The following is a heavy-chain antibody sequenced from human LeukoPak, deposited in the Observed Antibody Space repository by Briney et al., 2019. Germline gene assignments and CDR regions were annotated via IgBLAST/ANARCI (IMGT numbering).Heavy chain of an antibody. CDR1: GGSISSYY. CDR2: IYYSGST. V-gene: IGHV4-59*01. Sequence: SETLSLTCTVSGGSISSYYWSWIRQPPGKGLEWIGYIYYSGSTNYNPSLKSRVTISVDTSKNQFSLKLSSVTAADTAVYYCARGGGGSFYGNGFDLWGQGTTVTVSS. CDR3: ARGGGGSFYGNGFDL. D-gene: IGHD1-26*01. J-gene: IGHJ3*01.